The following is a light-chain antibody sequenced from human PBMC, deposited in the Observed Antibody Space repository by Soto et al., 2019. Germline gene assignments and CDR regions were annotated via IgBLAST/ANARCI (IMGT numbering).Light chain of an antibody. J-gene: IGLJ1*01. V-gene: IGLV1-44*01. CDR2: ADN. CDR1: SSNIGSNS. Sequence: QSVLTQPPSPSWTPRPGVPLSCFGSSSNIGSNSVQWHQQLPGTAPNLLIYADNQRPSGVPDRFSGSKSGTSDSMAINGLQSGDESDYSCAAWDDSLNVFVFRTVTKVTVL. CDR3: AAWDDSLNVFV.